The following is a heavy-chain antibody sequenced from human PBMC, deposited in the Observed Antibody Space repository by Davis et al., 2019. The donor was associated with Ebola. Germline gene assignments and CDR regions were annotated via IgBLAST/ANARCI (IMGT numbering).Heavy chain of an antibody. CDR2: ISGSGGST. CDR3: AKDASNGYSSGWYFDY. V-gene: IGHV3-23*01. D-gene: IGHD6-19*01. CDR1: GFIFSSYA. Sequence: GESLKISCAASGFIFSSYAMSWVRQAPGKGLEWVSAISGSGGSTYYADSVKGRFTISRDNSKNTLYLQMNSLRAEDTAVYYCAKDASNGYSSGWYFDYWGQGTLVTVSS. J-gene: IGHJ4*02.